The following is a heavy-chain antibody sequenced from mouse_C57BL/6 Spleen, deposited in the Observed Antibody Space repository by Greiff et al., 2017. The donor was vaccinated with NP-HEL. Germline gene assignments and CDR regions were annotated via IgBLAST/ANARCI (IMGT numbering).Heavy chain of an antibody. CDR1: GYAFSSYW. D-gene: IGHD2-4*01. J-gene: IGHJ4*01. V-gene: IGHV1-80*01. CDR2: IYPGDGDT. CDR3: ARGGYYDYDYAMDY. Sequence: QVQLKQSGAELVKPGASVKISCKASGYAFSSYWMNWVKQRPGTGLEWIGQIYPGDGDTNYNGKFKGKATLTADKSSSTAYMQLSSLTSEDSAVYFCARGGYYDYDYAMDYWGQGTSVTVSS.